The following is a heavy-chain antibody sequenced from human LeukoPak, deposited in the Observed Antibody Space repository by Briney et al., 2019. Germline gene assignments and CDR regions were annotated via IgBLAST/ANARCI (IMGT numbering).Heavy chain of an antibody. Sequence: ASETLSLTCTISGGSVSDYYWSWIRQSPGKGLEWIGYIYYTGSTTYNPSLKSRVTISADTSKNQFSLKLSSVTAADTAVYYCASRKLGNDYWGQGTLVTVSS. CDR3: ASRKLGNDY. CDR2: IYYTGST. CDR1: GGSVSDYY. J-gene: IGHJ4*02. V-gene: IGHV4-59*02. D-gene: IGHD7-27*01.